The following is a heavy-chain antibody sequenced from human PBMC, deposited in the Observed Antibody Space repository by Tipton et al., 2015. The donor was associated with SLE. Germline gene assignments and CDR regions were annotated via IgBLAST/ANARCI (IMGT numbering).Heavy chain of an antibody. J-gene: IGHJ5*02. D-gene: IGHD1-1*01. Sequence: SLRLSCAASGFTFSSYAMSWVRQAPGKGLEWVSGISGSGGSTYNADSVKGRFTISRDNSMNTLYLQMNSLRAEDTAVYYCAKEQKLGTWFDPWGQGTLVTVSS. CDR1: GFTFSSYA. CDR2: ISGSGGST. V-gene: IGHV3-23*01. CDR3: AKEQKLGTWFDP.